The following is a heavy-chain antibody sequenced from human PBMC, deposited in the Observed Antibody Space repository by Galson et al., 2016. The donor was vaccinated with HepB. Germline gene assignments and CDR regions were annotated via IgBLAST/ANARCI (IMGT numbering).Heavy chain of an antibody. Sequence: SETLSLTCSVSGVSVNSAAYHWSWIRQSPGKGLEWLGHSYHTWHLNDKLRGRVSMSIDTAKNQFSLSLTSLTAAETAVYYCGTYLVGHGGTGYWGQGTLVTVAS. CDR3: GTYLVGHGGTGY. V-gene: IGHV4-61*08. D-gene: IGHD1-26*01. J-gene: IGHJ4*02. CDR2: SYHTWHL. CDR1: GVSVNSAAYH.